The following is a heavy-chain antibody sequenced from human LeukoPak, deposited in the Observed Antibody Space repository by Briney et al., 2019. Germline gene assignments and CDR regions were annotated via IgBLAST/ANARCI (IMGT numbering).Heavy chain of an antibody. Sequence: PGRSLRLSCAASGFTFDTYGMHWVRQAPGKGLEWVAVISHDGVDKYYADSVKGRFTISRDNSKNTVSLQVNSLRAEDTAAYYCAKGGYCSATRCYVGKGMDDWGRGTLVTVSS. D-gene: IGHD2-2*01. CDR2: ISHDGVDK. CDR3: AKGGYCSATRCYVGKGMDD. V-gene: IGHV3-30*18. J-gene: IGHJ4*02. CDR1: GFTFDTYG.